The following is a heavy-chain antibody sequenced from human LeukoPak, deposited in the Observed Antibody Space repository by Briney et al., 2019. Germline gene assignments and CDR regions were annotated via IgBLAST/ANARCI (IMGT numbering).Heavy chain of an antibody. CDR2: IYYSGST. Sequence: PSETLSLTCTVSGGSISSSSYYWGWIRQPPGKGLEWIGSIYYSGSTNYNPSLKSRVTISVDTSKNQFSLKLSSVTAADTAVYYCASLQPSSLGWFDPWGQGTLVTVSS. CDR1: GGSISSSSYY. J-gene: IGHJ5*02. CDR3: ASLQPSSLGWFDP. D-gene: IGHD4-11*01. V-gene: IGHV4-39*07.